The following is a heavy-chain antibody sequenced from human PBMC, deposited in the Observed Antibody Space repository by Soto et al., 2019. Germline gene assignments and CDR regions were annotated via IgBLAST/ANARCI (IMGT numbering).Heavy chain of an antibody. Sequence: SVKVSCKASGGTFSSYAISWVRQAPGQGLEWMGGIIPIFGTANYAQKFQGRVTITADESTSTAYMELSSLRSEDTAVYYCARGSGSYYHDYYYYGMDVWGQGTTVTVSS. CDR3: ARGSGSYYHDYYYYGMDV. J-gene: IGHJ6*02. CDR2: IIPIFGTA. D-gene: IGHD3-10*01. V-gene: IGHV1-69*13. CDR1: GGTFSSYA.